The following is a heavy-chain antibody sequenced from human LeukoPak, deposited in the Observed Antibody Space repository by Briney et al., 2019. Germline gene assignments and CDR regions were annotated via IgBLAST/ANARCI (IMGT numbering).Heavy chain of an antibody. CDR3: ARETMATIPMDYFDY. CDR1: GDSISSASYY. CDR2: IYTSGST. V-gene: IGHV4-61*02. D-gene: IGHD5-24*01. Sequence: PSQTLSLTCTVSGDSISSASYYWSWIRQPAGKGLEWIGRIYTSGSTNYNPSLKSRVTISVDTSKNQFSLKLSSVTAADTAVYYCARETMATIPMDYFDYWGQGTLVTVSS. J-gene: IGHJ4*02.